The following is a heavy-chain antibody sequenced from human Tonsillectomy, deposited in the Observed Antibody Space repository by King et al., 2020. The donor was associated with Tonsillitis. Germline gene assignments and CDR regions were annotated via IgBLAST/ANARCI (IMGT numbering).Heavy chain of an antibody. CDR2: IRYNGDKK. CDR3: AKDRLRRSFDY. J-gene: IGHJ4*02. D-gene: IGHD4-17*01. CDR1: GFGFSSYG. V-gene: IGHV3-30*02. Sequence: VQLVESGGGVVQPGGSLRLSCAASGFGFSSYGMHWVRQAPGKGLAWVAFIRYNGDKKYYADSVKGRFTLSRDNSKNTLYLQMNSLTAADTAIYYCAKDRLRRSFDYWGQGTLDTVSS.